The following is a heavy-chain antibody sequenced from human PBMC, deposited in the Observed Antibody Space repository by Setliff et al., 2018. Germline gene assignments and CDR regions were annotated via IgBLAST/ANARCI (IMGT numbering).Heavy chain of an antibody. Sequence: LSLTCRVSGGSISSGNYYWGLIRQPPGKGLEWVATIYYSGSTYSNPSLKSRLIISVDTSRNQFSLKLSSVTAADTAVYYCARQWTDCTSANCYTMAYYYYYMDVWGKGTTVTVSS. V-gene: IGHV4-39*01. CDR3: ARQWTDCTSANCYTMAYYYYYMDV. D-gene: IGHD2-2*02. CDR1: GGSISSGNYY. CDR2: IYYSGST. J-gene: IGHJ6*03.